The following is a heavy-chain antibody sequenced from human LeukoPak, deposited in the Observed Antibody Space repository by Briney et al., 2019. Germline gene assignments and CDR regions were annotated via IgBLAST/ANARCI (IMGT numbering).Heavy chain of an antibody. Sequence: SVKVSCKASGGTFSSYAISWVRQAPGQGLEWMGRIIPIFATANYPQKFQGRVTINTDESTSAAYMDLSSLRSEDTAVYYCARERLAGDAFDIWGQGTIVAVSA. CDR1: GGTFSSYA. J-gene: IGHJ3*02. D-gene: IGHD6-25*01. CDR3: ARERLAGDAFDI. V-gene: IGHV1-69*05. CDR2: IIPIFATA.